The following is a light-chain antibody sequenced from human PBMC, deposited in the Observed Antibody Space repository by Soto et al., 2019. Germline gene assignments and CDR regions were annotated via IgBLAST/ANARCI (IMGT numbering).Light chain of an antibody. Sequence: DIQMTQSPSSLSASVGDRVTITCRASQNISTYLNWYQQKPGKAPNLLIYAASVLQSGVPSGFSGSGAGTDFTLTIISLQPEDFATYYCQQSYSTPFTFGPGTKVDV. CDR2: AAS. J-gene: IGKJ3*01. CDR1: QNISTY. V-gene: IGKV1-39*01. CDR3: QQSYSTPFT.